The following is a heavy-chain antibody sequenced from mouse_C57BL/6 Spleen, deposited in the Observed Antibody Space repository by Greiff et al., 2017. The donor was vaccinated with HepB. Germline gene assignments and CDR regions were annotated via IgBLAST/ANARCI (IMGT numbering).Heavy chain of an antibody. Sequence: QVQLKQSGPELVKPGASVKLSCKASGYTFTSYDINWVKQRPGQGLEWIGWIYPRDGSTKYNEKVKGKATLTVDTSASTAYMELHSLTSEDSAVYFFARSGWDEGYAMDYWGQGTSVTVSS. V-gene: IGHV1-85*01. CDR3: ARSGWDEGYAMDY. CDR1: GYTFTSYD. D-gene: IGHD4-1*01. J-gene: IGHJ4*01. CDR2: IYPRDGST.